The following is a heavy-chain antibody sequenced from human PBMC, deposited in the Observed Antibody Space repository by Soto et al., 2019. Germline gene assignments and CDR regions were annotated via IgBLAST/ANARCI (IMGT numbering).Heavy chain of an antibody. Sequence: QVQLVQSGAEVKKPGSSVQVSCKASGGTFSSYAISWVRQAPGQGLEWMGGIIPIFGTANYAQKFQGRVTITADESTSTAYMELSSLRSADTGVYYCASSAGDWYYFDYWGQGTLVTVSS. CDR2: IIPIFGTA. V-gene: IGHV1-69*12. CDR1: GGTFSSYA. CDR3: ASSAGDWYYFDY. J-gene: IGHJ4*02. D-gene: IGHD3-9*01.